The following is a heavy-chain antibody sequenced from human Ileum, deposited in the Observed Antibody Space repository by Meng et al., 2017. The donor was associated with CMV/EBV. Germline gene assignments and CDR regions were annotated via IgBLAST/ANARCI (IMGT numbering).Heavy chain of an antibody. V-gene: IGHV6-1*01. Sequence: QAQLQQSGPRLVRPSQNLSITWAISGDSVFNKNVAWNWIRQSPSRGLEWLGRTYYMSKWNNDYAASVESRIIVNLDTFTNQLSLQLNSVTPDDTAVYYCARGQFSALDFWGQGTLVTVSS. CDR2: TYYMSKWNN. CDR1: GDSVFNKNVA. CDR3: ARGQFSALDF. J-gene: IGHJ4*02. D-gene: IGHD4-11*01.